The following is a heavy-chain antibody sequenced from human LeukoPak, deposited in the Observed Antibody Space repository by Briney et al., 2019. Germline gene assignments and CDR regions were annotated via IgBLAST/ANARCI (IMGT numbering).Heavy chain of an antibody. CDR2: IIPIFGTL. CDR1: GGTFSNYA. Sequence: SVKVSCKASGGTFSNYAINWVRQAPGQGLEWMGRIIPIFGTLNYAQKFQGKVTITTDESTSTAYMELSSLRSEETAVYYCATPRGTYYYDRSDAFDIWGQGTLAIVSS. J-gene: IGHJ3*02. D-gene: IGHD3-22*01. CDR3: ATPRGTYYYDRSDAFDI. V-gene: IGHV1-69*05.